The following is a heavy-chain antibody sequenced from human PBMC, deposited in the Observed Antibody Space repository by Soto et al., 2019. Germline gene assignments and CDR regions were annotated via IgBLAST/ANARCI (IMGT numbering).Heavy chain of an antibody. D-gene: IGHD7-27*01. CDR2: INVATGNT. Sequence: HVHLVQSGAEVKKPGASVKVSCKASGYTFTRNHMHWVRQAPGQGLEWMGFINVATGNTRSSRKFQGRLILTRDTSANTTHLDLSGLTTEDSAVYYCARAGNWGSLAAIDYWGQGTPLTVSS. V-gene: IGHV1-3*01. J-gene: IGHJ4*02. CDR3: ARAGNWGSLAAIDY. CDR1: GYTFTRNH.